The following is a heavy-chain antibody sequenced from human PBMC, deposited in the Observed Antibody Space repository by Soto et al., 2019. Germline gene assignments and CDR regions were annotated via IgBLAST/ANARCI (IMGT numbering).Heavy chain of an antibody. D-gene: IGHD1-1*01. CDR3: ASLQFTDWFDP. Sequence: PSETRSRTWTVSGGSISGSIYYWVWIRQPPGKGLEWIGSVYYSGSTYYNPSLKSRFTISVDTSKSQFSLKLSSVTAADTAVYYCASLQFTDWFDPWGQGTLVTVSS. CDR2: VYYSGST. V-gene: IGHV4-39*01. J-gene: IGHJ5*02. CDR1: GGSISGSIYY.